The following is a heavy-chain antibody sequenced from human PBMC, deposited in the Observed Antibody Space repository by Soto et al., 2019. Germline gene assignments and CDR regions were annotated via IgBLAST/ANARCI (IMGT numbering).Heavy chain of an antibody. D-gene: IGHD3-10*01. CDR3: ARHSMVGGVNWFDP. Sequence: PVQLKRIWRKVAGDICTSYWGSWVRQMSGKGLEWMGRIDPSDSYTNYSPSFQGHVTISADKSISTAYLQWSSLKASDTAMYYCARHSMVGGVNWFDPWGQGTLVTVSS. CDR2: IDPSDSYT. CDR1: GDICTSYW. J-gene: IGHJ5*02. V-gene: IGHV5-10-1*01.